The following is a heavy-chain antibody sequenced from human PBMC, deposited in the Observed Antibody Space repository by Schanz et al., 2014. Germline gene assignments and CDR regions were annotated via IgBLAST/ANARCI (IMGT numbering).Heavy chain of an antibody. D-gene: IGHD7-27*01. V-gene: IGHV3-30*04. CDR1: GFTLGDYA. J-gene: IGHJ4*02. CDR3: AKDENWALTDY. Sequence: VQLVESGGGLVQPGRSLRLSCTASGFTLGDYAVSWVRQAPGKGLEWVAVIWFDGNNKYYADSVKGRFTISRDNSKNTVYLQMNSLRPEDTAVYYCAKDENWALTDYWGQGTLVTVSS. CDR2: IWFDGNNK.